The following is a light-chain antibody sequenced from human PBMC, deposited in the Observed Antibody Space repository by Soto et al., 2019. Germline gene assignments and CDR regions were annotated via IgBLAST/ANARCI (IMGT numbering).Light chain of an antibody. CDR1: SGSVSTSDY. CDR3: VLYVGSGIVV. CDR2: NTN. V-gene: IGLV8-61*01. Sequence: QAVVTQEPSLSVSPGRTVTLTCGLSSGSVSTSDYPSWYQQTPGQAPRTLIYNTNTRSSGVPDRFSGSILGNKAALTITGAQADDESDYYCVLYVGSGIVVFGGGTKLNV. J-gene: IGLJ2*01.